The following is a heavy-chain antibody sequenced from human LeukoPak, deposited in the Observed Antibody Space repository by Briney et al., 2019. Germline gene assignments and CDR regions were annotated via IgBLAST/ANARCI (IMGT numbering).Heavy chain of an antibody. J-gene: IGHJ6*03. V-gene: IGHV1-8*01. Sequence: ASVNVSCKASGYTFTSYDINWVRQAPGQGLEWMGWMNPNSGNTGYAQKFQGRVTMTRNTSISTAYMELSSLRSEDTAVYYCARVGVGSSGWYYYYYYMDVWGKGTTVTISS. CDR3: ARVGVGSSGWYYYYYYMDV. D-gene: IGHD6-19*01. CDR1: GYTFTSYD. CDR2: MNPNSGNT.